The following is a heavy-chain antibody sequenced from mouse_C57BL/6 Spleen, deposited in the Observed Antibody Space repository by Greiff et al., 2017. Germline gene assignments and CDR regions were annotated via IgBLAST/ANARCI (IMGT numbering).Heavy chain of an antibody. CDR3: SSPRGNYPDWYFDV. J-gene: IGHJ1*03. CDR1: GYAFSSSW. Sequence: VQLQQPGPELVKPGASVKISCKASGYAFSSSWMNWVKQRPGKGLAWIGRIYPGDGDTNYNGKFKGKATLTADKSSSTAYMQLISLTSEDSAVYVCSSPRGNYPDWYFDVWGTGTTVTVSS. CDR2: IYPGDGDT. V-gene: IGHV1-82*01. D-gene: IGHD2-1*01.